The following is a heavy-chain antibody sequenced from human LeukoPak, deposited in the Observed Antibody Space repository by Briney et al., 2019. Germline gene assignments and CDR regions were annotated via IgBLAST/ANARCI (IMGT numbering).Heavy chain of an antibody. V-gene: IGHV3-30*02. CDR2: IRYDGSKN. J-gene: IGHJ4*02. Sequence: HPGGSLRLSCAASGLTFSDYGMHWVRQAPGKGLEWVACIRYDGSKNYYADSVKGRFTISRDNSKNTLSLQMNSLRAEDTAVYYCARDDRDGFFDDWGQGTLVTVSS. CDR1: GLTFSDYG. D-gene: IGHD5-24*01. CDR3: ARDDRDGFFDD.